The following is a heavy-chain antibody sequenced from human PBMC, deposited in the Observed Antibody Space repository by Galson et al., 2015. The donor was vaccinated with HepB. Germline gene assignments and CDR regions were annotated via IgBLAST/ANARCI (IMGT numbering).Heavy chain of an antibody. CDR3: AKDGLGIQGGGVDS. D-gene: IGHD7-27*01. CDR2: INNRDVST. J-gene: IGHJ4*02. CDR1: GFTFSSYA. Sequence: SLRLSCAASGFTFSSYAMSWVRQAPGKGLEWVSIINNRDVSTYYADSVKGRFTISRDNSKNTLYLQMNSLRAEDTAVYYCAKDGLGIQGGGVDSWGQGTLVTVSS. V-gene: IGHV3-23*01.